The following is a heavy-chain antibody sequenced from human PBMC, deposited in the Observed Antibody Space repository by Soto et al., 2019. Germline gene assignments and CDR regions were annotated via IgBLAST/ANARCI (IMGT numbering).Heavy chain of an antibody. V-gene: IGHV3-33*06. CDR3: AKEGGVGYDSTWGDF. D-gene: IGHD5-12*01. J-gene: IGHJ4*02. CDR1: GVSLSTYG. Sequence: QVQLVQSGGGVVQPGRSLRLSCVASGVSLSTYGMHWVRQAPGKGLEWVASIWHDGRYEFHADSVKGRFAISRDNSKNSVYLQMNSLRVEDTAMYYCAKEGGVGYDSTWGDFWGQGTLVTVSS. CDR2: IWHDGRYE.